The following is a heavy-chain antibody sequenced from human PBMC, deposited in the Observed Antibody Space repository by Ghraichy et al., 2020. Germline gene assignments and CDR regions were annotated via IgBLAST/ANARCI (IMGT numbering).Heavy chain of an antibody. V-gene: IGHV3-23*01. CDR3: AKLNYFDSTGYFDS. Sequence: GESLNISCIASGSGFTFGDYAMSWVRQAPGKGLEWVSDISGNGGHTYYADSVKGRFTISRDNSKNTVYLQMNSLRAEDTAEYYCAKLNYFDSTGYFDSWGQGTLVTVSS. J-gene: IGHJ4*02. CDR2: ISGNGGHT. CDR1: GSGFTFGDYA. D-gene: IGHD3-22*01.